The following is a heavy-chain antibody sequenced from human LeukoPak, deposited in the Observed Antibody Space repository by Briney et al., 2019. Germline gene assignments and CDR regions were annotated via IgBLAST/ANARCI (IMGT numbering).Heavy chain of an antibody. CDR2: INHSGST. CDR3: ARSGTKTNGFDY. Sequence: PSETLSLTCAVYGGSFSGYYWSWIRQPPGKGLEWIGEINHSGSTNYSPSLQSRVTMSVDTSKNQFSLRLNSVTAADTAVYYCARSGTKTNGFDYWGRGTLVTVSS. J-gene: IGHJ4*02. V-gene: IGHV4-34*01. D-gene: IGHD2-8*01. CDR1: GGSFSGYY.